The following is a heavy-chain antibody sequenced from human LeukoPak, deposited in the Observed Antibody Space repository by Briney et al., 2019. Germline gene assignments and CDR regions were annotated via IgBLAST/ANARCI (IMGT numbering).Heavy chain of an antibody. D-gene: IGHD6-13*01. CDR3: ARRDSSWYQGGYYYYYMDV. CDR1: GGSISSYY. V-gene: IGHV4-59*08. CDR2: IYYSGST. Sequence: SETLSLTCTVSGGSISSYYWSWIRQPPGKGLEWIGYIYYSGSTNSNPSLKSRVTISVDTSKNQLSLKLSSVTAADTAVYYCARRDSSWYQGGYYYYYMDVWGKGTTVTVSS. J-gene: IGHJ6*03.